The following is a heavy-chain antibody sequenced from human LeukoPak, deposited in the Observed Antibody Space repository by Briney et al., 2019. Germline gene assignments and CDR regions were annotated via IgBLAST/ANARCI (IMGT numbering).Heavy chain of an antibody. CDR1: GFTFDDYG. CDR2: INWNGGST. V-gene: IGHV3-20*04. D-gene: IGHD3-22*01. Sequence: GGSLRLSCAASGFTFDDYGMSWVRQAPGKGLEWVSGINWNGGSTGYADSVKGRFTISRDNAKNSLYLQMNSLRAEDTALYYCARAYRPLSGSGYYYWGQGTLVTVSS. J-gene: IGHJ4*02. CDR3: ARAYRPLSGSGYYY.